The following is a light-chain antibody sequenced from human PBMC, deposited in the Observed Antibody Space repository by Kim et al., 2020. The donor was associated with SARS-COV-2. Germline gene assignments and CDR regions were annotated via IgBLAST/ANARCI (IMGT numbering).Light chain of an antibody. Sequence: SYELTQPPSVSVSPGQTASITCSGDKLGDKYACWYQQRPGQPPVLVIYQNTRRPSGIPERFSGSTSGNTATLTISGTQAMDEADYYCQAWDSSSVVFGGGTQLTVL. CDR3: QAWDSSSVV. CDR1: KLGDKY. J-gene: IGLJ7*01. V-gene: IGLV3-1*01. CDR2: QNT.